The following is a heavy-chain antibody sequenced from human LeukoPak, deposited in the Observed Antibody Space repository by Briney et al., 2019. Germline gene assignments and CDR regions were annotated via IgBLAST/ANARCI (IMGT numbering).Heavy chain of an antibody. V-gene: IGHV3-21*01. CDR2: ISSSSSYI. Sequence: GGSLRHSCAASGFTFSSYEMNWVRQAPGKGLEWVSSISSSSSYIYYADSVKGRFTISRDNAKNSLYLQMNSLRAEDTAVYYCARDFRITMVRGVIPWGQGTLVTVSS. D-gene: IGHD3-10*01. CDR1: GFTFSSYE. CDR3: ARDFRITMVRGVIP. J-gene: IGHJ5*02.